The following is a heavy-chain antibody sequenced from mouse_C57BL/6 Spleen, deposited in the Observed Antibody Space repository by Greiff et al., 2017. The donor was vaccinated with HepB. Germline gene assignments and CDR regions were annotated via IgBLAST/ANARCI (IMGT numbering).Heavy chain of an antibody. Sequence: EVQLQQSGPVLVKPGASVKMSCKASGYTFTDYYMNWVKQSHGKSLEWIGVINPYNGGTSYNQKFKGKATLTVDKSSSTAYMELNSLTSEDSAVYYCARGYYGSSWFAYWGQGTLVTVSA. CDR2: INPYNGGT. CDR1: GYTFTDYY. V-gene: IGHV1-19*01. CDR3: ARGYYGSSWFAY. D-gene: IGHD1-1*01. J-gene: IGHJ3*01.